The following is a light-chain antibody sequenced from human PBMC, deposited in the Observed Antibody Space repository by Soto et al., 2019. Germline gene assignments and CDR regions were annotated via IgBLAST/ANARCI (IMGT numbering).Light chain of an antibody. Sequence: EIVLTQSPGTLSLSPGERATLSCRASQSVSSSYLAGYQQKPGQAPRLLIYGASSRATGIPDRFSGSGSGTDFTLTISTLEPEDFAVYYCQQYGSSRWTLGQGTKVEIK. V-gene: IGKV3-20*01. J-gene: IGKJ1*01. CDR3: QQYGSSRWT. CDR1: QSVSSSY. CDR2: GAS.